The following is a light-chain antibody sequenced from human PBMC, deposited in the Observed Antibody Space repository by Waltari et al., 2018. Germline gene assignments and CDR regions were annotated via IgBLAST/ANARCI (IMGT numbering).Light chain of an antibody. CDR1: PGPVPSGHY. CDR2: DTR. V-gene: IGLV7-46*01. Sequence: QAVVTQEPSLNVSPGGTVTLTCGSSPGPVPSGHYPYWFQQKPGQAPRTLIYDTRNKHSWTPARFSGSLLGGKAALTLSGVQSEDEADYYCLLAYTGGWVFGGGTKLTVL. CDR3: LLAYTGGWV. J-gene: IGLJ3*02.